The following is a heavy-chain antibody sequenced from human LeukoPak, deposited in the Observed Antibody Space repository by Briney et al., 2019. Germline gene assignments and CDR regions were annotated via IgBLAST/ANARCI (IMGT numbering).Heavy chain of an antibody. D-gene: IGHD3-22*01. Sequence: GESLQISCNGSGYSFTNYWIAWVRPLPGKGLEWMGIIYPGDSGTKYSPSFQGQVTISADKSISTAYLQWSSLTASDTAMYYCARLTDYYDSSGYYRNYNWFDPWGQGTLVTVSS. J-gene: IGHJ5*02. V-gene: IGHV5-51*01. CDR3: ARLTDYYDSSGYYRNYNWFDP. CDR2: IYPGDSGT. CDR1: GYSFTNYW.